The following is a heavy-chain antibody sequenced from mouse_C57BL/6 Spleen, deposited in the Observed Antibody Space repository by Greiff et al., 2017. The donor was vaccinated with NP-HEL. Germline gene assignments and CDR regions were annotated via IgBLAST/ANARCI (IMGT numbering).Heavy chain of an antibody. D-gene: IGHD1-1*01. CDR1: GYAFTNYL. Sequence: QVQLQQSGAELVRPGTSVKVSCKASGYAFTNYLIEWVKQRPGQGLEWIGVINPGSGGTNYNEKFKGKATLTAYKSSSTAYMQLSSLTSEDSAVYFCATTVVATGYFDVWGTGTTVTVSS. V-gene: IGHV1-54*01. CDR3: ATTVVATGYFDV. J-gene: IGHJ1*03. CDR2: INPGSGGT.